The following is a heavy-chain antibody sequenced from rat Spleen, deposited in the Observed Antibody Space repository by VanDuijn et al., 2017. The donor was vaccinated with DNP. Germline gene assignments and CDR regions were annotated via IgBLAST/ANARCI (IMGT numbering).Heavy chain of an antibody. CDR1: GFTFSNYY. CDR2: ISTSGSRA. D-gene: IGHD1-4*01. J-gene: IGHJ3*01. V-gene: IGHV5-25*01. CDR3: ARSRLPGYYPFAC. Sequence: EVQLVESGGGLVQPGRSLKLSCAASGFTFSNYYMAWVRQAPKKGLEWVATISTSGSRAYYPDSVKGRFTISRDDAKSSLYLKMNSLKSEDTATYYCARSRLPGYYPFACWGQGTLVTVSS.